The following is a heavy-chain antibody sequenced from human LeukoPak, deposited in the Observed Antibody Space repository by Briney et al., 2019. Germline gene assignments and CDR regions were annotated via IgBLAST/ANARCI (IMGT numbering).Heavy chain of an antibody. Sequence: GGSLRLSCAASGFTFSSYSMNWVRQAPGKGLEWVSNISSSSSYIYYADSVKGRFTIPRDNAKNSLYLQMNSLRAEDTAVYYCARGCGGSCYSDYFDYWGQGTLVTVSS. V-gene: IGHV3-21*01. D-gene: IGHD2-15*01. J-gene: IGHJ4*02. CDR2: ISSSSSYI. CDR1: GFTFSSYS. CDR3: ARGCGGSCYSDYFDY.